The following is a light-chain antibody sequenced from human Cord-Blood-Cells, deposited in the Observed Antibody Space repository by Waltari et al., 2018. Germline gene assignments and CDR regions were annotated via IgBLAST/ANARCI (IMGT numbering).Light chain of an antibody. V-gene: IGKV1-39*01. CDR1: QSISSY. Sequence: DIQMTKSPSSLSASVGDRVTITCRASQSISSYLNWYQQKPGKALKLLIYAASSLQSGVPSRFSGSGSGTDFTLTISSLQPEDFATYYCQQSYSTPLTFGGGTKVEIK. J-gene: IGKJ4*01. CDR3: QQSYSTPLT. CDR2: AAS.